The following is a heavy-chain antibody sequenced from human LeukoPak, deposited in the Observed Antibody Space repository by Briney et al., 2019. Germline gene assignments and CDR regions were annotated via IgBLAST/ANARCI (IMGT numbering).Heavy chain of an antibody. CDR3: ARDVGEYCSSTSFYASDK. CDR2: INPNSGGT. V-gene: IGHV1-2*02. J-gene: IGHJ4*02. D-gene: IGHD2-2*01. CDR1: GYTFTGYY. Sequence: ASVKVSCKASGYTFTGYYMHWVRQAPGQGLEWMGWINPNSGGTNYAQKFQGRVTMTRDTSISTAYMELSRLRSDDTAVYYCARDVGEYCSSTSFYASDKWGQGTLVTVSS.